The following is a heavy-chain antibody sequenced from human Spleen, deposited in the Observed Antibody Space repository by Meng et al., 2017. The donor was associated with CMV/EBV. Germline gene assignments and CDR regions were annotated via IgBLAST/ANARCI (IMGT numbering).Heavy chain of an antibody. CDR2: INHSGST. Sequence: SCAVYGGSFSGHYWNWIRQPPGKGLEWIGEINHSGSTKYNPSLQSRVTISVDTSKNQFSLKLSSVTAADTAVYYCARGSYCSSTNCYRAFYSWGQGTLVTVSS. V-gene: IGHV4-34*01. D-gene: IGHD2-2*01. CDR3: ARGSYCSSTNCYRAFYS. CDR1: GGSFSGHY. J-gene: IGHJ4*02.